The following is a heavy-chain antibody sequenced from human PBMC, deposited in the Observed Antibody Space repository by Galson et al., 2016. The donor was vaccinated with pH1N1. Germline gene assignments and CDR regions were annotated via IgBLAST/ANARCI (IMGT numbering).Heavy chain of an antibody. Sequence: SLRLSCAASGFTFTSFWMTWVRQAPGKGLEWVANIKVDGSEKNYVDSVKGRFTISRDNAKNSVSLQMNSLRAADTAVYYCVRGYTYIIHWGQGSLVTVSS. J-gene: IGHJ4*02. D-gene: IGHD1-1*01. CDR2: IKVDGSEK. CDR3: VRGYTYIIH. V-gene: IGHV3-7*01. CDR1: GFTFTSFW.